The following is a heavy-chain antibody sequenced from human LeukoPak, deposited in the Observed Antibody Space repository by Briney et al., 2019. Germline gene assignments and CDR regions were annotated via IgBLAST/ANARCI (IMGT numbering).Heavy chain of an antibody. Sequence: KVSCKASGYTSTSYGISWVRQAPGQGLEWMGGIIPIFGTANYAQKFQGRVTITADESTSTAYMELSSLRSEDTAVYYCAREGITIFGVGNNWFDPWGQGTLVTVSS. CDR1: GYTSTSYG. J-gene: IGHJ5*02. V-gene: IGHV1-69*01. CDR2: IIPIFGTA. CDR3: AREGITIFGVGNNWFDP. D-gene: IGHD3-3*01.